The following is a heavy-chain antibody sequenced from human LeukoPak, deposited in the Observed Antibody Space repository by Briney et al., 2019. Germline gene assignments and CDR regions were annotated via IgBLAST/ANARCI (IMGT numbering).Heavy chain of an antibody. V-gene: IGHV4-39*01. CDR2: IHYDGAT. Sequence: PSETLSLTCSVSGGSISGRRYYWGWIRQPPGRGLEWIGSIHYDGATYYNPSLKSRVTMSVDTSKNQVSLKLRSGTAADTAVYYCARAGEVGATSEYWGQGTLVTVSS. CDR3: ARAGEVGATSEY. CDR1: GGSISGRRYY. D-gene: IGHD1-26*01. J-gene: IGHJ4*02.